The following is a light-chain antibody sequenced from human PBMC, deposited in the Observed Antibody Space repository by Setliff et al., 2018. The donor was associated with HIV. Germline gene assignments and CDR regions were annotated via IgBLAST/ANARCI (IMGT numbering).Light chain of an antibody. CDR3: SSYTSSSTLYV. J-gene: IGLJ1*01. CDR2: DVN. V-gene: IGLV2-14*01. Sequence: VLTQPASVSGSPGQSITISCTGTSSDVGGYNYVSWYQLHPGKAPKVMIYDVNKRPSGISNRFSGSKSGNTASLTISGLQAEDEADYYCSSYTSSSTLYVFGTGTKVTV. CDR1: SSDVGGYNY.